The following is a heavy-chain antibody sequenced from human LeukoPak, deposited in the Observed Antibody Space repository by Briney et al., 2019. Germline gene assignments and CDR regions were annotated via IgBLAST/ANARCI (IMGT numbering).Heavy chain of an antibody. Sequence: GGSLRLSCAASGFTFSSYAMSWVRQAPGKGLEWVSAISGSGGSTYYADSVKGRFTISRDNAKNSLYLQMNSLRAEDTAVYYCARDPSSFFDFYYYMDVWGKGTTVTVSS. J-gene: IGHJ6*03. CDR2: ISGSGGST. V-gene: IGHV3-23*01. CDR1: GFTFSSYA. CDR3: ARDPSSFFDFYYYMDV. D-gene: IGHD2-2*01.